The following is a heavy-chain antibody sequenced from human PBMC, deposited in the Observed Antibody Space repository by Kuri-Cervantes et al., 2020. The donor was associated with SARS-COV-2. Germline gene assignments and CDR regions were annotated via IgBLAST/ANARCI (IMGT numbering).Heavy chain of an antibody. CDR1: GGSISSSSYY. J-gene: IGHJ3*02. CDR3: ARHGVTMVRGVIYAFDI. V-gene: IGHV4-39*01. CDR2: IYYSGST. Sequence: ESLKISCTVSGGSISSSSYYWGWIRQPPGKVLEWIGSIYYSGSTYYNPSLKSRVTISVDTSKNQFSLKLSSVTAADTAVYYCARHGVTMVRGVIYAFDIWGQGTMVTVSS. D-gene: IGHD3-10*01.